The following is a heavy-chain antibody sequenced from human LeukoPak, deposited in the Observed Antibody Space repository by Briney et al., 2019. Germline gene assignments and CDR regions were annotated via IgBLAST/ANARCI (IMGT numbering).Heavy chain of an antibody. CDR1: GGSISSSSYY. J-gene: IGHJ5*02. CDR3: GRHGRYLDP. D-gene: IGHD3-16*02. CDR2: ISNSGGST. V-gene: IGHV4-61*03. Sequence: PSETLSLTCTVSGGSISSSSYYWSWIRQPPGKGLEWIGHISNSGGSTNYNSSLESRVTISVDTSNNHFSLKLNSVTAADTAVYYCGRHGRYLDPWGQGILVTVSS.